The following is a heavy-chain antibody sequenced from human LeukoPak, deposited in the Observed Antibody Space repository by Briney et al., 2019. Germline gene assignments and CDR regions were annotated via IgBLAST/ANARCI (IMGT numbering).Heavy chain of an antibody. Sequence: ASVKVSCKASGYTFTGYYMHWVRQAPGQGLEWMGWINPNSGGTNYAQKFQGRVTMTRGTSISTAYMELSRLRSDDTAVYYCAREIGYCSSTSCYFLGRRARRGVDYWGQGTLVTVSS. CDR3: AREIGYCSSTSCYFLGRRARRGVDY. D-gene: IGHD2-2*01. J-gene: IGHJ4*02. CDR1: GYTFTGYY. CDR2: INPNSGGT. V-gene: IGHV1-2*02.